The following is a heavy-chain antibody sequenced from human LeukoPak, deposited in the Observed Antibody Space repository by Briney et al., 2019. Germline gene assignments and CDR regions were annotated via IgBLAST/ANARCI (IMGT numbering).Heavy chain of an antibody. V-gene: IGHV3-23*01. Sequence: GGSLRLSCAASGFTLTGYSMRWVRQGPEEGPERGSTISGSGDATYYADCVRGRFTIPRDNSKNTLYVQMNSLRAEDTAVYYCAKDRQSRGSLGFDYWGQGAQVSVSS. CDR3: AKDRQSRGSLGFDY. J-gene: IGHJ4*02. CDR2: ISGSGDAT. CDR1: GFTLTGYS. D-gene: IGHD3-22*01.